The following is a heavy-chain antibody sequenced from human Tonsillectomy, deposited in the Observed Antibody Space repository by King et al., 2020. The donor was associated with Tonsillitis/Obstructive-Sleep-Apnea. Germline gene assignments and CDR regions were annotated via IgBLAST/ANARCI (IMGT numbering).Heavy chain of an antibody. V-gene: IGHV3-64D*06. CDR3: VNGGHGYYGSGTDY. CDR1: GFTFSSYA. D-gene: IGHD3-10*01. Sequence: VQLVESGGGLVQPGGSLRLSCSASGFTFSSYAMHWVRQAPGKGLEYVSAISINGGSTYYADPVKGRFPISRDNSKNTLYLQMSSLRAEDTAVYYCVNGGHGYYGSGTDYWGQGTLVTVSS. J-gene: IGHJ4*02. CDR2: ISINGGST.